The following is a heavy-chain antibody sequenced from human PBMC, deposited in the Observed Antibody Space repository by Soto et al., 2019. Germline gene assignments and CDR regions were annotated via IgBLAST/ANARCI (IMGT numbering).Heavy chain of an antibody. CDR2: IYTSGST. D-gene: IGHD2-21*02. CDR1: GGSISSYF. J-gene: IGHJ3*02. CDR3: ARESTVVTLRTSDI. V-gene: IGHV4-4*07. Sequence: PSETLSLTCTVSGGSISSYFCSWIRQPAGKGLEWIGRIYTSGSTNYNPSLKSRVTMSVDTSKNQFSLKLSSVTAADTAVYYCARESTVVTLRTSDIWGQGTMVTVSS.